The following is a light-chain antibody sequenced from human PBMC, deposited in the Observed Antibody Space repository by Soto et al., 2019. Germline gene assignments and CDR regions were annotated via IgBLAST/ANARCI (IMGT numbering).Light chain of an antibody. CDR1: QSVSSY. V-gene: IGKV3-11*01. J-gene: IGKJ4*01. Sequence: PGEIATLSCSASQSVSSYLAWYQQKPGQAPRLLIYDASNRATGIPARFSGSGSGTDFTLTISSLEPEDFAVYYCQQRSDWPLTFGGGTKVDIK. CDR3: QQRSDWPLT. CDR2: DAS.